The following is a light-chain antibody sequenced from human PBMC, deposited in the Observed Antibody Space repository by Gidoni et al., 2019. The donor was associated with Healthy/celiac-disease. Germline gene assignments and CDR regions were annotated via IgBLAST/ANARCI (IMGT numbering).Light chain of an antibody. CDR2: GAS. CDR3: QQYNNWPPWT. Sequence: EIVMTQSPATLSVSPGERATLSCRASQSVSSNLAWYQQKPGQAPRLLIYGASTRATGIPARFSGSGSGTEFTLTISRLQSEDFAVYYCQQYNNWPPWTFGQWTKVEIK. J-gene: IGKJ1*01. V-gene: IGKV3-15*01. CDR1: QSVSSN.